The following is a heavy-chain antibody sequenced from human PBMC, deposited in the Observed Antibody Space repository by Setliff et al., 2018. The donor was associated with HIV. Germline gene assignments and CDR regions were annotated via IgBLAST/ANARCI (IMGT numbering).Heavy chain of an antibody. CDR1: GDSISGYY. V-gene: IGHV4-4*07. CDR2: MHTSGNT. D-gene: IGHD1-26*01. CDR3: ARGDGGSYYPGI. J-gene: IGHJ3*02. Sequence: PSETLSLTCTSSGDSISGYYWSWIRQPAGKGLEWIGRMHTSGNTNYNPSLKSRVTMSVDTSNNQISLRLSSVTAADTAMYYCARGDGGSYYPGIWGQGTMVTVSS.